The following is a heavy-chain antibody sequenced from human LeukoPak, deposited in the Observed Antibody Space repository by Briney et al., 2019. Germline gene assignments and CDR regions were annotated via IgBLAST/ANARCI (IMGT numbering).Heavy chain of an antibody. J-gene: IGHJ6*03. V-gene: IGHV3-74*01. CDR1: GFTFSTYW. CDR2: ISSDGRNT. D-gene: IGHD7-27*01. CDR3: AREWALPGAYYMDV. Sequence: GGSLRLSCAASGFTFSTYWMHWVRQAPGKGLVWVSRISSDGRNTIYADSVKGRFIISRDSANNTLFLQMNSLRGDDTAVYYCAREWALPGAYYMDVWGKGTTVTVSS.